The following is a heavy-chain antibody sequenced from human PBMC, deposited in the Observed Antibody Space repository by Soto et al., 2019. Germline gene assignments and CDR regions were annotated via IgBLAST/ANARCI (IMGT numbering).Heavy chain of an antibody. CDR1: GAPITWGDYS. J-gene: IGHJ5*02. CDR3: ASGRVVVPAAVMLNCLDP. V-gene: IGHV4-30-2*01. D-gene: IGHD2-2*01. CDR2: IFHGGST. Sequence: SETLSLTCAISGAPITWGDYSWNWIRQPPGKGLEWIGYIFHGGSTYYNPSLRSRVTLSVDRSRNQFSLKMSSVTAVDTAVYYCASGRVVVPAAVMLNCLDPWGQGALVTVSS.